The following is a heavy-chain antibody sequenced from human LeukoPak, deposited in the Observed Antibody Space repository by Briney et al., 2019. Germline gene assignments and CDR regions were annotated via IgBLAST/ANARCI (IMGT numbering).Heavy chain of an antibody. D-gene: IGHD5-18*01. J-gene: IGHJ4*02. CDR3: GTEDDSYGLDY. CDR1: VGSITGYY. CDR2: MYYSGST. Sequence: SETLSLTCAVSVGSITGYYCRCIRQPPGKGLEWIGYMYYSGSTNYNPSLKSRVTISVDTSKNQFSLKLSSVTAADTAAYYCGTEDDSYGLDYCGQGTLVTVSS. V-gene: IGHV4-59*01.